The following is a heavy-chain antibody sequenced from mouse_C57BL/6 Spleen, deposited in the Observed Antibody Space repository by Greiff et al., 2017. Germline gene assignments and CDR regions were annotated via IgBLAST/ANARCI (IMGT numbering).Heavy chain of an antibody. CDR3: AVYYGSSSYYYAMDY. J-gene: IGHJ4*01. D-gene: IGHD1-1*01. Sequence: QVQLKQSGPELVKPGASVKISCKASGYAFSSSWMNWVKQRPGKGLEWIGRIYPGDGDTNYNGKFKGKATLTADKSSSTAYMQLSSLTSEDSAVYYCAVYYGSSSYYYAMDYWGQGTSVTVSS. CDR1: GYAFSSSW. CDR2: IYPGDGDT. V-gene: IGHV1-82*01.